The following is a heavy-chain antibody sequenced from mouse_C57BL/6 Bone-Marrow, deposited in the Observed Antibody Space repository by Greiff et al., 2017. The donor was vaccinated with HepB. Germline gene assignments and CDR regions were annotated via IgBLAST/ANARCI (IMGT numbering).Heavy chain of an antibody. CDR1: GYTFTDYY. J-gene: IGHJ2*01. D-gene: IGHD1-1*01. Sequence: EVQLQQSGPELVKPGASVKISCKASGYTFTDYYMNWVKQSHGKSLEWIGDINPNNGGTSYNQKFKGKATLTVDKSSSTAYMELRSLTSYDSAVYYCAREATVVAPFDYWGQGTTLTVSS. CDR3: AREATVVAPFDY. CDR2: INPNNGGT. V-gene: IGHV1-26*01.